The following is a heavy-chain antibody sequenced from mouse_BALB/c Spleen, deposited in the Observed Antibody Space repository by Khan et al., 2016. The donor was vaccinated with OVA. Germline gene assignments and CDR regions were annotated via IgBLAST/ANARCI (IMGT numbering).Heavy chain of an antibody. J-gene: IGHJ3*01. CDR3: ARLTPY. Sequence: QVQLKQSGPEVVRPGVSVKISCKVSGYSFTDYAVHWVKQSHAKSLVWIGVINPYNGYANYNQTFKGKATMTVDKSSSTAYMELARLTSEDSAIYFCARLTPYWGQGTLVTVSA. V-gene: IGHV1S137*01. D-gene: IGHD4-1*01. CDR1: GYSFTDYA. CDR2: INPYNGYA.